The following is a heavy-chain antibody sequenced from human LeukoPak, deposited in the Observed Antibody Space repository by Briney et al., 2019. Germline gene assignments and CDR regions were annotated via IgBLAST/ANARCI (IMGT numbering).Heavy chain of an antibody. V-gene: IGHV1-2*02. J-gene: IGHJ4*02. CDR2: INPNSGGT. CDR1: GYTFTGYY. CDR3: ARDDCSSTSCYDYFDY. Sequence: EASVKVSCKASGYTFTGYYMHWVRQAPGQGLEWMGWINPNSGGTNYAQKFQGRVTVTRDTSISTAYMELSRLRSDDTAVYYCARDDCSSTSCYDYFDYWGQGTLVTVSS. D-gene: IGHD2-2*01.